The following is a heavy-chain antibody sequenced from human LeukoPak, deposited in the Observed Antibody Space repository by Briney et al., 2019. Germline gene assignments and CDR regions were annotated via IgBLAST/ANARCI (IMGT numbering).Heavy chain of an antibody. V-gene: IGHV5-51*01. CDR2: IYPDDSDT. CDR1: GYRFTTYW. CDR3: ARQSSLVGATQSDY. D-gene: IGHD1-26*01. Sequence: GESLKISCKGSGYRFTTYWIGWVRQMPGKGLEWMGIIYPDDSDTTYSPSFLGRVTISADKSISTAYLQWSSLRTSDTAIYYCARQSSLVGATQSDYWGQGTLVTVSS. J-gene: IGHJ4*02.